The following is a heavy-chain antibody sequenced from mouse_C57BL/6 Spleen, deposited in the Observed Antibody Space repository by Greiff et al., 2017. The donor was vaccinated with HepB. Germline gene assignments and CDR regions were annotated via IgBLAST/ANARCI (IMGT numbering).Heavy chain of an antibody. CDR1: GFSFNTYA. CDR2: IRSKSNNYAT. J-gene: IGHJ4*01. V-gene: IGHV10-1*01. D-gene: IGHD1-2*01. Sequence: EVMLVESGGGLVQPKGSLKLSCAASGFSFNTYAMNWVRQAPGKGLEWVARIRSKSNNYATYYADSVKDRFTISRDDSESMLYLQMNNLKTEDTAMYYCVRGYRGYAMDYWGQGTSVTVSS. CDR3: VRGYRGYAMDY.